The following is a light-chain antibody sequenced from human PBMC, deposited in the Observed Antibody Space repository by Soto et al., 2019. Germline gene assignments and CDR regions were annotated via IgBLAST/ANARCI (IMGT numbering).Light chain of an antibody. CDR1: SSDVGAYNY. Sequence: QSALTQPPSASGSPGQSVTISCTGTSSDVGAYNYVSWYQQHPGKAPKFIIYEVSKRPSGVPDRFSGSKSGNTASLTVSGLQAEDEADYYCCSYAGDLTLFGGGTKVTVL. V-gene: IGLV2-8*01. CDR2: EVS. CDR3: CSYAGDLTL. J-gene: IGLJ2*01.